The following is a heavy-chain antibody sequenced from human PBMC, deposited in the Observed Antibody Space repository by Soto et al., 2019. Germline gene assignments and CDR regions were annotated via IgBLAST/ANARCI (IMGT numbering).Heavy chain of an antibody. D-gene: IGHD6-13*01. CDR2: ISYDGSNK. J-gene: IGHJ4*02. V-gene: IGHV3-30*14. CDR1: GFTFSSYA. CDR3: ASPDSSPPTYFDY. Sequence: QVQLVESGGGVVQPGRSLRLSCAASGFTFSSYAMHWVRQAPGKGLEWVAVISYDGSNKYYADSVKGRFTISRDNSKNTLYLQMNSLRAEDTAVYYCASPDSSPPTYFDYWGQGTLVTVSS.